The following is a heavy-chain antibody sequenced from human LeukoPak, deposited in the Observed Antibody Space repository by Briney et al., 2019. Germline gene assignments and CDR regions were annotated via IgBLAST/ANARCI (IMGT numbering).Heavy chain of an antibody. V-gene: IGHV4-34*01. D-gene: IGHD3-3*01. CDR1: GGFFSGYY. CDR2: INHSGST. CDR3: ARAWIFGVVINDYYYMDV. Sequence: PSETLSLTCAVYGGFFSGYYWSWIRQPPGKGLEWIGEINHSGSTNYNPSLKSRVTISVDTSKNQFSLKLSSVTAADTAVYYCARAWIFGVVINDYYYMDVWGKGTTVTVSS. J-gene: IGHJ6*03.